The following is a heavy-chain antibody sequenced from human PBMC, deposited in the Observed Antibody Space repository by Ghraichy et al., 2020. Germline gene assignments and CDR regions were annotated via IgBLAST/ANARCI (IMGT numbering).Heavy chain of an antibody. CDR2: ISGSGGST. V-gene: IGHV3-23*01. CDR1: GFTFSSYA. Sequence: LSLTCAASGFTFSSYAMSWVRQAPGKGLEWVSAISGSGGSTYYADSVKGRFTISRDNSKNTLYLQMNSLRAEDTAVYYCAKKSGIAAAGSIGYWGQGTLVTVSS. CDR3: AKKSGIAAAGSIGY. J-gene: IGHJ4*02. D-gene: IGHD6-13*01.